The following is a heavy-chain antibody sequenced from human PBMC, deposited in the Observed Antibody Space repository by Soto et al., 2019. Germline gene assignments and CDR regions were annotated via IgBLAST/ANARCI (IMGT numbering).Heavy chain of an antibody. J-gene: IGHJ4*02. CDR2: IIPIFGTA. V-gene: IGHV1-69*05. CDR3: ARDPEYGSGSPSYYFDY. D-gene: IGHD3-10*01. Sequence: QVQLVQSGAEVKKPGSSVKVSCKASGGTFSSYAISWVRQAPGQGLEWMGGIIPIFGTANYAQKFQGRVTVTPDESTRTAYMGLGSLKSEDTGVYYRARDPEYGSGSPSYYFDYWGQGTLVTVSS. CDR1: GGTFSSYA.